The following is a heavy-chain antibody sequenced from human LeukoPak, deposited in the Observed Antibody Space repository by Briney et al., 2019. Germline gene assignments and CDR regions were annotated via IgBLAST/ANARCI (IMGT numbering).Heavy chain of an antibody. CDR1: GYTFTSYY. CDR3: ARVTYYYDSSGYYSEGFDY. D-gene: IGHD3-22*01. J-gene: IGHJ4*02. V-gene: IGHV1-18*04. CDR2: ISAYNGNT. Sequence: ASVKVSCKASGYTFTSYYMHWVRQAPGQGLEWMGWISAYNGNTNYAQKLQGRVTMTTDTSTSTAYMELRSLRSDDTAVYYCARVTYYYDSSGYYSEGFDYWGQGTLVTVSS.